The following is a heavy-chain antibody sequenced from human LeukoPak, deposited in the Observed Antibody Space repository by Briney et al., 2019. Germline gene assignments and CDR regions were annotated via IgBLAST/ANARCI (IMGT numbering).Heavy chain of an antibody. J-gene: IGHJ5*02. CDR2: IYYSGRT. CDR1: GGSISSYY. V-gene: IGHV4-59*01. CDR3: ARTLPPFDP. Sequence: SETLSLTCTVSGGSISSYYWSWIRQPPGKGLEWIGYIYYSGRTNYNPSLKSRVTISVDTSKNQFSLKLSSVTAADTAVYYCARTLPPFDPWGQGTLVTVSS.